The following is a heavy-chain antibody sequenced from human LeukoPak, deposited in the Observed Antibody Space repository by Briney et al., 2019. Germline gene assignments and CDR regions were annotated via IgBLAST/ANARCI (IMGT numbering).Heavy chain of an antibody. CDR3: ARGCASGSYYLYYYYYMDV. CDR2: INPSGGST. CDR1: GYTFTSYY. J-gene: IGHJ6*03. V-gene: IGHV1-46*01. Sequence: ASVKVSRTASGYTFTSYYMHWVRQAPGQGLERMGIINPSGGSTSYAQKFQGRVTMTRDTSTSTVYMELSSLRSEDTAVYYCARGCASGSYYLYYYYYMDVWGKGTTVTISS. D-gene: IGHD3-10*01.